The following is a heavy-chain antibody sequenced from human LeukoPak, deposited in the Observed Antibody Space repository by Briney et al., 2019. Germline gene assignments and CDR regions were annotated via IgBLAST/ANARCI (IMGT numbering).Heavy chain of an antibody. J-gene: IGHJ4*02. CDR1: GFTFSSYG. CDR2: ISYDGSNK. D-gene: IGHD5-12*01. Sequence: GGSLRLSCAASGFTFSSYGMHWVRQAPGKGLEWVAVISYDGSNKFYADSVKGRFTISRDNSKNTLYLQMNSLRGDDTAVYYCANPQSRGYDYLDYWGQGTLVTVSS. CDR3: ANPQSRGYDYLDY. V-gene: IGHV3-30*18.